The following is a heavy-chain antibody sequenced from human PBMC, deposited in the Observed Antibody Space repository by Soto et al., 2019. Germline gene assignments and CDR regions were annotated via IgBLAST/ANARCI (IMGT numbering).Heavy chain of an antibody. V-gene: IGHV4-31*03. CDR1: GASITSGRSY. J-gene: IGHJ4*02. CDR2: MFYNGST. CDR3: ARDNGYGHFDS. Sequence: QVQLQESGPGLVKPSQTLSLTCTVSGASITSGRSYWSWIRQHPGKGLEWIDYMFYNGSTYYHPYLKSRVNIAADAAKNQFCLRLSSVTPAVTALYYCARDNGYGHFDSWGQGTLVTVST. D-gene: IGHD5-18*01.